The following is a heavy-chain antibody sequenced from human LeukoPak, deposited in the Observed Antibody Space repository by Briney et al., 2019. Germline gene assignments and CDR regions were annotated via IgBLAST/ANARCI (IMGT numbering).Heavy chain of an antibody. CDR1: GFTFSSYS. V-gene: IGHV3-48*02. D-gene: IGHD6-13*01. Sequence: GGSLRLSCAASGFTFSSYSMNWVRQAPGRGLEWVSYISSSSSTIYYADSVKGRFTISRDNAKNLLYLQMNSLRDEDTAVYYCASGWVGSSWPAPFWGQGTLVTVSS. J-gene: IGHJ4*02. CDR2: ISSSSSTI. CDR3: ASGWVGSSWPAPF.